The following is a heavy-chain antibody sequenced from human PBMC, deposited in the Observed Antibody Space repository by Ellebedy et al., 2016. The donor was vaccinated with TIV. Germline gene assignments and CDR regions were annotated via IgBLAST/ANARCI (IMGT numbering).Heavy chain of an antibody. Sequence: MPSETLSLTCTVSGVSISSCGYYWSWIRQHPGKGLEWIGYIYYSGSTYYNPSLKSRVTISVDTYKNQFSLKLSSVTAADTAVYYCAREGGWYYDRSGYSWHAFDYWGQGTLVTVSS. CDR2: IYYSGST. V-gene: IGHV4-31*03. CDR3: AREGGWYYDRSGYSWHAFDY. CDR1: GVSISSCGYY. D-gene: IGHD3-22*01. J-gene: IGHJ4*02.